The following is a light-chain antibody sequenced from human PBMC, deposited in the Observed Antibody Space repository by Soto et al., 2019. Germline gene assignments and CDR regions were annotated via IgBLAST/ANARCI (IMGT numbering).Light chain of an antibody. CDR2: GAS. Sequence: IVLTQSPGTLSLSPGARATLSCRASQSVSSSYLAWYQQKPGQAPRLLIYGASSRATGVPARFSGTGSETDFTLTISGLQSEDSAVYFCQQYNNWPFSFGQGTRWRL. CDR1: QSVSSSY. J-gene: IGKJ5*01. V-gene: IGKV3-20*01. CDR3: QQYNNWPFS.